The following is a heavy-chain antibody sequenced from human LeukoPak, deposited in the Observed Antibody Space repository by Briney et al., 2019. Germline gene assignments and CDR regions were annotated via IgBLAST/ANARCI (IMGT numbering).Heavy chain of an antibody. CDR3: ATDSRLYPVYSGSYYDY. V-gene: IGHV1-24*01. Sequence: ASVKVSRKVSGYTLTELSMHWVRQAPGKGLEWMGGFDPEDGETIYAQKFQGRVTMTEDTSTDTAYMELSSLRSEDTAVYYCATDSRLYPVYSGSYYDYWGQGTLVTVSS. CDR2: FDPEDGET. CDR1: GYTLTELS. D-gene: IGHD1-26*01. J-gene: IGHJ4*02.